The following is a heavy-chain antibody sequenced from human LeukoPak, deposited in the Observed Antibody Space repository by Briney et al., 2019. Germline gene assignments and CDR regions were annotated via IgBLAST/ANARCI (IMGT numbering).Heavy chain of an antibody. Sequence: QPGGSLRLSCAASGFAFNTYAMHWVRQAPGQGLEWVALIWHDGSHKFYSNSVRGQFTISRDNSKNTVSLQMNNLRPEDTAVYYCAREFFGSGSYPDFWGQGTLVTVSS. CDR1: GFAFNTYA. V-gene: IGHV3-33*01. J-gene: IGHJ4*02. CDR3: AREFFGSGSYPDF. CDR2: IWHDGSHK. D-gene: IGHD3-10*01.